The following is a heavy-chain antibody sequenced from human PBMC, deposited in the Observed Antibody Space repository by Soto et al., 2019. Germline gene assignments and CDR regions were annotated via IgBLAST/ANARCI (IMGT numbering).Heavy chain of an antibody. CDR3: ARLEWVPLSTSYYYYGMDV. V-gene: IGHV5-51*01. Sequence: GESLKISCKGSGYSFTSYWIGWVRQMPGKGLEWMGIIYPGDSDTRYSPSFQGQVTISADKSISTAYLQWSSLKASDTAMYYCARLEWVPLSTSYYYYGMDVWGQGTTVTVSS. CDR2: IYPGDSDT. CDR1: GYSFTSYW. J-gene: IGHJ6*02. D-gene: IGHD1-26*01.